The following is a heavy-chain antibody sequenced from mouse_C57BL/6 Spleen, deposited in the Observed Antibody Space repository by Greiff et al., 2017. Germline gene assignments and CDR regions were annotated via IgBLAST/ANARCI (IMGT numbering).Heavy chain of an antibody. D-gene: IGHD1-1*01. CDR3: SIHGSSYFDY. CDR2: IHPSDSDT. CDR1: GYTFTSYW. J-gene: IGHJ2*01. Sequence: QVQLKQPGAELVKPGASVKVSCKASGYTFTSYWMHWVKQRPGQGLEWIGRIHPSDSDTNYNPKFKGKATLTVDKSSSPAYMQLSSLTSEDSAVYYCSIHGSSYFDYWGQGTTLTVSS. V-gene: IGHV1-74*01.